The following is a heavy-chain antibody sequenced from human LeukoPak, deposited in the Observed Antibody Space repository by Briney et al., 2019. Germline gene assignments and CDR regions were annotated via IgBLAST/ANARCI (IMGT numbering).Heavy chain of an antibody. J-gene: IGHJ4*02. Sequence: GGSLRLSCAASGFTFSSYGMHWVRQAPDKGLEWVAVISYDGSNKYYADSVKGRFTISRDNSKDTLYLQLNSLRAEDTAVYYCAKTRHDISILDSWGQGTLVTVSS. CDR3: AKTRHDISILDS. V-gene: IGHV3-30*18. D-gene: IGHD6-6*01. CDR1: GFTFSSYG. CDR2: ISYDGSNK.